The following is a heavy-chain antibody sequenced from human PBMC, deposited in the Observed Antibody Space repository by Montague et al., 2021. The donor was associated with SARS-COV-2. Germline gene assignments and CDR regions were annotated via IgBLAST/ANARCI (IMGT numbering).Heavy chain of an antibody. CDR3: ARVRAVPAAMRIFSLGRSYYGMDV. V-gene: IGHV4-4*02. Sequence: SETLSLTCAVSGCSISSTHWWSWLRQPPGKRLEWIGDIYHSGSTNCNPSLKSRVTISVDTSKNQFSLKLSSVTAAGTAVYYCARVRAVPAAMRIFSLGRSYYGMDVWGQGTTVTVSS. J-gene: IGHJ6*02. CDR1: GCSISSTHW. CDR2: IYHSGST. D-gene: IGHD2-2*01.